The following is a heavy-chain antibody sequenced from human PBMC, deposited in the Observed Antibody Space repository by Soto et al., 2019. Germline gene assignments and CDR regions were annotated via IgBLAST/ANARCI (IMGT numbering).Heavy chain of an antibody. CDR1: GFTFSSYE. V-gene: IGHV3-48*03. J-gene: IGHJ4*02. CDR3: VYGYYFGY. Sequence: GGSLRLSCAASGFTFSSYEVNWVRQAPGKGLEWVSFISSSGSTIYYADSVKGRFTISRDNAKNSLYLQMNSLRAEDTAVYYCVYGYYFGYWGQGTLVTVAS. D-gene: IGHD3-10*01. CDR2: ISSSGSTI.